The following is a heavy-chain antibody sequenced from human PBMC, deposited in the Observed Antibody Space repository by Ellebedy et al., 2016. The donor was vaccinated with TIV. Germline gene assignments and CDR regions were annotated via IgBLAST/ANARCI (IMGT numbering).Heavy chain of an antibody. Sequence: PGGSLRLSCAASGFTFSSYGMHWVRQAPGKGLVWVSRINSDGSSTSYADSVKGRFTISRDNAKNSLYLQMNSLRAEDTAVYYCARDGGIVVVTAIDYWGQGTLVTVSS. V-gene: IGHV3-74*01. CDR1: GFTFSSYG. J-gene: IGHJ4*02. CDR3: ARDGGIVVVTAIDY. CDR2: INSDGSST. D-gene: IGHD2-21*02.